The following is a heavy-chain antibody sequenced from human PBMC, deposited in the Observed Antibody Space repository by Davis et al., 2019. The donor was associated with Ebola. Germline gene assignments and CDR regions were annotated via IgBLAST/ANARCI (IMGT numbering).Heavy chain of an antibody. V-gene: IGHV3-23*01. CDR1: GFIFSTYV. D-gene: IGHD6-13*01. CDR2: ISATYGIT. J-gene: IGHJ4*02. CDR3: ANKGGVAAGEVYFDH. Sequence: GGSLRLSCSASGFIFSTYVMSWVRLAPGKGLEWVAAISATYGITYYADSVKGRLTISRDNSKNTLYLQMNSLKVEDTAVYYCANKGGVAAGEVYFDHWGQGTLVTVSS.